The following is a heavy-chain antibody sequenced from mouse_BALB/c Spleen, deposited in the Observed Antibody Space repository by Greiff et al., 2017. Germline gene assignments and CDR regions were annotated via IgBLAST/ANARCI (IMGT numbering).Heavy chain of an antibody. CDR2: INSNGGST. V-gene: IGHV5-6-2*01. Sequence: EVQRVESGGGLVKLGGSLKLSCAASGFTFSSYYMSWVRQTPEKRLELVAAINSNGGSTYYPDTVKGRFTISRDNAKNTLYLQMSSLKSEDTALYYCARQIVYGNSAMDYWGQGTSVTVSS. CDR1: GFTFSSYY. J-gene: IGHJ4*01. CDR3: ARQIVYGNSAMDY. D-gene: IGHD2-1*01.